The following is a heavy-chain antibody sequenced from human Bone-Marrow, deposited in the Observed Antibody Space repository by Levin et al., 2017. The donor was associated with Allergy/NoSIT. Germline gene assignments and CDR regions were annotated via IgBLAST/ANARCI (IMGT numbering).Heavy chain of an antibody. Sequence: SQTLSLPCTVSGGSIRSGTYYWSWIRQPAGKGLEWIGRLYPSGSTNYNPSLKSRVTISVDTSKNQFSLKLSSVTAADTALYYCARAPFSGQDWYFDLWGRGTLVTVSS. V-gene: IGHV4-61*02. D-gene: IGHD6-25*01. J-gene: IGHJ2*01. CDR1: GGSIRSGTYY. CDR3: ARAPFSGQDWYFDL. CDR2: LYPSGST.